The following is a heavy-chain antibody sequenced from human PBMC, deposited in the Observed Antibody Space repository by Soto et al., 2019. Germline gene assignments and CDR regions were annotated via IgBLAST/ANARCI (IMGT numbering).Heavy chain of an antibody. CDR3: ARDRVATRGPYYYYGMDV. V-gene: IGHV3-33*01. Sequence: GGSLRLSCAASGFTFSSYGMHWVRQAPGKGLEWVAVIWYDGSNKYYADSVKGRFTISRDNSKNTLYLQMNSLRAEDTAVYYCARDRVATRGPYYYYGMDVWGQGTTVTVSS. CDR2: IWYDGSNK. CDR1: GFTFSSYG. J-gene: IGHJ6*02. D-gene: IGHD5-12*01.